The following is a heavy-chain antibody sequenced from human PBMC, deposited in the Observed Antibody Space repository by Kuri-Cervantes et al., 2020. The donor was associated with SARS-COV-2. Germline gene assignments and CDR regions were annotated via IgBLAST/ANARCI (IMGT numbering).Heavy chain of an antibody. CDR2: ISSSSSYI. D-gene: IGHD2-15*01. J-gene: IGHJ4*02. CDR1: GFMFSRYW. Sequence: GESLKISCAASGFMFSRYWMSWVRQAPGKGLEWVSSISSSSSYIYYADSVKGRFTISRDNAKSSLYLQMDSLRAEDTAVYYCARDRGEDIVVVVAASAYDYWGQGTLVTVSS. V-gene: IGHV3-21*01. CDR3: ARDRGEDIVVVVAASAYDY.